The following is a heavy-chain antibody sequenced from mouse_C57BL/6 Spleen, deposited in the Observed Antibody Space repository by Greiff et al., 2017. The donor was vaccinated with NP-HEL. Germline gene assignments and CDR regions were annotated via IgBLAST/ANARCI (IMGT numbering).Heavy chain of an antibody. J-gene: IGHJ2*01. CDR3: ARGSDYDYFDY. D-gene: IGHD2-4*01. CDR1: GFTFSSYA. CDR2: ISDGGSYT. Sequence: EVMLVESGGGLVKPGGSLKLSCAASGFTFSSYAMSWVRQTPEKRLEWVATISDGGSYTYYPDNVKGRFTISRDNAKNNLYLQMSHLKSEDTAMYYCARGSDYDYFDYWGQGTTLTVSS. V-gene: IGHV5-4*03.